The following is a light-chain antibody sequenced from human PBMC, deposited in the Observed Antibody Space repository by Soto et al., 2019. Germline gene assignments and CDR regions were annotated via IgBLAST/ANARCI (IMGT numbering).Light chain of an antibody. CDR1: QSVSSSY. CDR3: QQYGSSPWT. CDR2: GAS. V-gene: IGKV3-20*01. Sequence: GLTHSAGTVSLSPGERATLSCRASQSVSSSYLAWYQQKPGQAPRLLIYGASSRATGIPDRFSGSGSGTDFTLTISSLEPEDFAVYYCQQYGSSPWTFGQGTKVDIK. J-gene: IGKJ1*01.